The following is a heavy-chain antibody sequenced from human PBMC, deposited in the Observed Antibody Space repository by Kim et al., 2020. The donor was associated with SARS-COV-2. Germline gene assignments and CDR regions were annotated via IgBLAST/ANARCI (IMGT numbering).Heavy chain of an antibody. CDR3: ARDDPPEIEAAAGTYYYYGMDV. CDR1: GGTFSSYA. V-gene: IGHV1-69*13. J-gene: IGHJ6*02. D-gene: IGHD6-13*01. CDR2: IIPIFGTA. Sequence: SVKVSCKASGGTFSSYAISWVRQAPGQGLEWMGGIIPIFGTANYAQKFQGRVTITADESTSTAYMELSSLRSEDTAVYYCARDDPPEIEAAAGTYYYYGMDVWGQGTTVTVSS.